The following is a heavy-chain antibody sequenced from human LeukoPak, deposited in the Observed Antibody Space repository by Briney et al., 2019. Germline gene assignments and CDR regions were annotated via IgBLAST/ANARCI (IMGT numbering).Heavy chain of an antibody. J-gene: IGHJ1*01. Sequence: GGSLRLSCAASGFTFSSCAMSWVRQAPGKGLEWVSAISGSGGSTYYADSVKGRFTISRDNSKNTLYLQMNSLRAEDTAVYYCAKDPPGIAVAGPEYFQHWGQGTLVTVSS. V-gene: IGHV3-23*01. CDR2: ISGSGGST. D-gene: IGHD6-19*01. CDR1: GFTFSSCA. CDR3: AKDPPGIAVAGPEYFQH.